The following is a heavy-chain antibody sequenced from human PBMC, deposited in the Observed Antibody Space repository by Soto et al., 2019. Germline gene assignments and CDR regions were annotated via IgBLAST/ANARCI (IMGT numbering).Heavy chain of an antibody. V-gene: IGHV1-46*01. Sequence: QVQLVQSGAEVKKPGASVKVSCKASGYSFTSYYMHWVRQAPGQGLEWMGIINHSGGSTSYAQEFQGKVSMTRDTSTSTAYMELSSLRSEDTAVYCGARLPKGIAAAGTSGATSTSYFDYWGQGTLVTVSS. D-gene: IGHD6-13*01. CDR3: ARLPKGIAAAGTSGATSTSYFDY. CDR2: INHSGGST. J-gene: IGHJ4*02. CDR1: GYSFTSYY.